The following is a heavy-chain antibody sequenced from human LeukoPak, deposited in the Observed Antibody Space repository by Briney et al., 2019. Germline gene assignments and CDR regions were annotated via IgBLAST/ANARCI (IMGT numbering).Heavy chain of an antibody. V-gene: IGHV4-34*01. D-gene: IGHD6-6*01. CDR3: AGKSIAARHFNY. CDR1: GGSFSGYY. J-gene: IGHJ4*02. CDR2: INHSGST. Sequence: PSETLSLTCAVYGGSFSGYYWSWIRQPPGKGLEWIGEINHSGSTNYNPSLKSRVTISVDTSKNQLSLKLSSVTAADTAVYYCAGKSIAARHFNYWGQGTLVTVSS.